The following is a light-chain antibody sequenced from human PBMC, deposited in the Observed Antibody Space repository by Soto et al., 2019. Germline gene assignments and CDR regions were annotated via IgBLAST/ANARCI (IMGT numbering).Light chain of an antibody. V-gene: IGKV1-5*01. CDR2: DAS. CDR3: QQYENYWT. J-gene: IGKJ1*01. CDR1: QTISSW. Sequence: GDRVTITCRASQTISSWLAWYQQIPGKAPKLLIYDASNLESGVPSRFSGSGSGTEFTLTISSLQPEDFAVYYCQQYENYWTFGQGTTVDIK.